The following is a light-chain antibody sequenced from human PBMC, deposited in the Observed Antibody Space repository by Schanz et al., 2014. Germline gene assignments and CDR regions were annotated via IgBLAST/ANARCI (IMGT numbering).Light chain of an antibody. CDR1: QSVSGY. CDR3: QQYGTSPPLT. CDR2: AAS. Sequence: EIVLTQSPAILSLSPGERATLSCRASQSVSGYLAWYQQKPGQAPRLLIYAASRRAPGIPDRFSGSGSGTDFTLTSSRLEPEDFAVYYCQQYGTSPPLTFGGGTKVEIK. V-gene: IGKV3-20*01. J-gene: IGKJ4*01.